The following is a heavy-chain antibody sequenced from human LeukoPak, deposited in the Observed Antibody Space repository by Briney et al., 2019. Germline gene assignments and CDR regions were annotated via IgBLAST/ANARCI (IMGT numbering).Heavy chain of an antibody. V-gene: IGHV3-23*01. Sequence: GGSLRLSCAASGFTFSSYAMSWVRQAPGGGVEWGSAISSSGGSTYYADSVKGRFTISRDNSKNTLYLQMNSLRAEDTGVYLCAKEVPAALVFIWIDYWGQGTQVTVSS. CDR2: ISSSGGST. CDR1: GFTFSSYA. CDR3: AKEVPAALVFIWIDY. D-gene: IGHD2-2*01. J-gene: IGHJ4*02.